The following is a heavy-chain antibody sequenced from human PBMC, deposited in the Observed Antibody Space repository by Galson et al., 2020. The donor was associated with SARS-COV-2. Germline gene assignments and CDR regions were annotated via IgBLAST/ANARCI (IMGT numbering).Heavy chain of an antibody. V-gene: IGHV1-2*02. CDR3: ARSCSSTTCFQTYGMDV. CDR2: INPTSGGT. Sequence: ASVKVSCKASGYTFTGYYLHWVRQAPGQGLEWMGWINPTSGGTNYAQKFQGRVTMTGDTSISKAYMELSSLRSDDTAVYFCARSCSSTTCFQTYGMDVWGQGTTVSVSS. D-gene: IGHD2-2*01. CDR1: GYTFTGYY. J-gene: IGHJ6*02.